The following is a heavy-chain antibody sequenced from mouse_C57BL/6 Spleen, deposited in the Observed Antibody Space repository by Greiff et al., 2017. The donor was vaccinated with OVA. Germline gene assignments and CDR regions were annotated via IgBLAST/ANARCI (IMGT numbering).Heavy chain of an antibody. Sequence: EVHLVESGGGLVKPGGSLKLSCAASGFTFSDYGMHWVRQAPEKGLEWVAYISSGSSTIYYADTVKGRFTISRDNAKNTLFLQMTSLRSEDTAMYYCARPGGFTTVVSFDYWGQGTTLTVSS. D-gene: IGHD1-1*01. CDR1: GFTFSDYG. CDR2: ISSGSSTI. CDR3: ARPGGFTTVVSFDY. V-gene: IGHV5-17*01. J-gene: IGHJ2*01.